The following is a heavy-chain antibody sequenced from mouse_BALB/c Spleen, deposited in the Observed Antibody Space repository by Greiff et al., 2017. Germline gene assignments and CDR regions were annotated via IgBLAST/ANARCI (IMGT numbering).Heavy chain of an antibody. V-gene: IGHV5-6-2*01. D-gene: IGHD1-1*02. CDR2: INSNGGST. Sequence: EVKLMESGGGLVKPGGSLKLSCAASGFTFSSYYMSWVRQTPEKRLELVAAINSNGGSTYYPDTVKGRFTISRDNAKNTLYLQMSSLKSEDTALYYCARHRNYGHPSWYFDVWGAGTTVTVSS. CDR3: ARHRNYGHPSWYFDV. J-gene: IGHJ1*01. CDR1: GFTFSSYY.